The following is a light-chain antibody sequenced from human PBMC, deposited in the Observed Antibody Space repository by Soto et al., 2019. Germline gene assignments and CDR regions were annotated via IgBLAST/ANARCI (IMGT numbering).Light chain of an antibody. J-gene: IGKJ5*01. CDR3: QQRSNWPPAIT. V-gene: IGKV3-11*01. Sequence: EIVLTQSPATLSLSPGERATLSCRACQSVSSYLAWYQQKPGQAPRLLIYDASNRATGIPARFSGSGSGTDFTLTISSLEPEDFAVYYCQQRSNWPPAITFGQGTRLEIK. CDR2: DAS. CDR1: QSVSSY.